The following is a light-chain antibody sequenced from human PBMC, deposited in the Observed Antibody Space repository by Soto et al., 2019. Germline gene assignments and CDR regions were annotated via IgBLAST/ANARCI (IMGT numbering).Light chain of an antibody. CDR2: EVT. J-gene: IGLJ1*01. CDR3: SSNTFSDTYI. Sequence: SLLTQPASVSGSPGQSITISCSATSSDVSAYSYASSYHQHTGKAPKLMIFEVTHRPSGISYCFSGSRSGNTASPPTSGLQAEEEAVYYCSSNTFSDTYISGTGTTVTV. CDR1: SSDVSAYSY. V-gene: IGLV2-14*01.